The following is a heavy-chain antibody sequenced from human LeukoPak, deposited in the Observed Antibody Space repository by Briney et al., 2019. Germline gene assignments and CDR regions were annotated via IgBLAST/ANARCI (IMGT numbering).Heavy chain of an antibody. CDR3: AAVPPHYYYGMDV. J-gene: IGHJ6*02. CDR1: GFTVSSNY. Sequence: GGSLGLSCAASGFTVSSNYMTWVRQAPGKGLEWVAVISYDGSNKYYADSVKGRFTISRDDSKNTLYLQMNSLRAEDTAVYYCAAVPPHYYYGMDVWGQGTTVTVSS. V-gene: IGHV3-30-3*01. CDR2: ISYDGSNK. D-gene: IGHD2-2*01.